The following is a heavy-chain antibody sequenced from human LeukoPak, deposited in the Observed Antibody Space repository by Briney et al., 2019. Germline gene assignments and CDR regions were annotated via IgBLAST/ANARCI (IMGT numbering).Heavy chain of an antibody. CDR2: ISAYNGNT. V-gene: IGHV1-18*01. D-gene: IGHD4-11*01. Sequence: ASVKVSCKASGYTFTSYGISWVRQAPGQGLEWMGWISAYNGNTNYAQKLQGRVTMTTDTSTSTAYMELRSLRSDDTAVYYCARGAVGYSDYFTTDYWGQGTLVTVSS. J-gene: IGHJ4*02. CDR3: ARGAVGYSDYFTTDY. CDR1: GYTFTSYG.